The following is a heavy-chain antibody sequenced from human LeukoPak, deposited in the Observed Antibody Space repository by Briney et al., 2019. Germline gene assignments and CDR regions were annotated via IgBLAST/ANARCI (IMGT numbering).Heavy chain of an antibody. CDR2: ISAYNGNT. Sequence: VASVKVSCKASGYTFTSYGISWVRQAPGQGLEWMGWISAYNGNTNYAQKLQGRVTMTTDTSTSTAYMELGSLRSDDTAVYYCANLFVGDYGVDDGDAFDIWGQGTMVTVSS. CDR1: GYTFTSYG. D-gene: IGHD4-17*01. CDR3: ANLFVGDYGVDDGDAFDI. V-gene: IGHV1-18*01. J-gene: IGHJ3*02.